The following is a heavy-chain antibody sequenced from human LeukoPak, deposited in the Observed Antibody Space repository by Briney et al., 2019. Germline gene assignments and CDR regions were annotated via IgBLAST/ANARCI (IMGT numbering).Heavy chain of an antibody. CDR2: IYTSGST. D-gene: IGHD3-22*01. Sequence: PSETLSLTCTVSGGSISSYYWSWIRQPAGKGLEWIGRIYTSGSTNYNPSLKSRVTMSVDTSKNQFSLKLGSVTAADTAVYYCARDLTIVVPPAFWFDPWGQGTLVTVSS. CDR3: ARDLTIVVPPAFWFDP. CDR1: GGSISSYY. J-gene: IGHJ5*02. V-gene: IGHV4-4*07.